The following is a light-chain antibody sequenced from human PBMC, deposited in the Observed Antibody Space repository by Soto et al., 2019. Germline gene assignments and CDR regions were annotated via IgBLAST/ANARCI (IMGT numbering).Light chain of an antibody. CDR1: SGHSSYA. J-gene: IGLJ1*01. Sequence: QPVLTQSPSASASLGASVKLTCTLSSGHSSYAIAWHQQQPEKSPRYLMKVNSDGSHNKGDGIPDRFSGSSSGAERYLTISSLQSEDEADYYCQTWGAGIRVFGTGTKVTVL. V-gene: IGLV4-69*01. CDR3: QTWGAGIRV. CDR2: VNSDGSH.